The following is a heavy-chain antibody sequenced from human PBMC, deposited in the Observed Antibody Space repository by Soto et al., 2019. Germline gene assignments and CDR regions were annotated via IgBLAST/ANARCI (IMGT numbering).Heavy chain of an antibody. D-gene: IGHD2-8*02. V-gene: IGHV4-34*01. J-gene: IGHJ5*02. CDR1: GGSFSAYY. CDR2: INHSGSA. CDR3: ARSRQLPLRLTQRVGVTGGNWFDP. Sequence: QVQLQQGGTGLLKPSETLSLTCAVSGGSFSAYYWNWIRQPPGKGLEWIGEINHSGSANYNPSLKSRVTIAVDTSKQQFSLKLSSVTAADTAVYYCARSRQLPLRLTQRVGVTGGNWFDPWGQGTLVTVSS.